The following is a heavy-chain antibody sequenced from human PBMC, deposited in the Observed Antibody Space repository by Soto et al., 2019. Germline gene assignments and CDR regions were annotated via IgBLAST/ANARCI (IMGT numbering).Heavy chain of an antibody. Sequence: PSETLSLTCAVYGGSFSGYYWSWIRQPPGKGLEWIGEINHSGSTNYNPSLKSRVTISVDTSKNQFSLKLSSVTAADTAVYYCARGSPHYDILTGYTDTNWFDPWGQGTLVTVSS. CDR1: GGSFSGYY. D-gene: IGHD3-9*01. CDR3: ARGSPHYDILTGYTDTNWFDP. V-gene: IGHV4-34*01. J-gene: IGHJ5*02. CDR2: INHSGST.